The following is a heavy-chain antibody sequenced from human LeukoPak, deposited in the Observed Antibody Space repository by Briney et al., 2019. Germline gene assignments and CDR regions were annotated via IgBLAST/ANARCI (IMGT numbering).Heavy chain of an antibody. D-gene: IGHD4-17*01. Sequence: SETLSLTCAVYGGSFSGYYWSWIRQPPGKGLEWIGYIYYSGSTYYNPSLKSRVTISVDTSKNQFSLKLSSVTAADTAVYYCAREYGDDNWFDPWGQGTLVTVSS. CDR3: AREYGDDNWFDP. V-gene: IGHV4-30-4*01. CDR2: IYYSGST. J-gene: IGHJ5*02. CDR1: GGSFSGYY.